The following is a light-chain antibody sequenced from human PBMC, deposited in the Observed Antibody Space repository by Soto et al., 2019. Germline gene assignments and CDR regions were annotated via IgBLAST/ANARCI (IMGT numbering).Light chain of an antibody. Sequence: EIGLPQSHETLSLSPGERATLSCRASQSVSSYLAWYQQKPGQAPRLLIYDASNRATGIPARFSGSGSGTDFTLTISSLEPEDFAVYYCQQRSNWRITFGQGTRLEIK. CDR2: DAS. V-gene: IGKV3-11*01. CDR3: QQRSNWRIT. J-gene: IGKJ5*01. CDR1: QSVSSY.